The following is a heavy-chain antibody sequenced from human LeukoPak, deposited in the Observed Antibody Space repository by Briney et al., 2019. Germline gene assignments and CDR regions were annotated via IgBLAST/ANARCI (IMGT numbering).Heavy chain of an antibody. CDR2: IYPGDSNT. Sequence: GASLKISCKGSGYIFTSYWIGWVRPMPGKGVGWMGIIYPGDSNTSYRPSLEGQITISADKSISTAYLQWSSLKASDTAMYYCASLGYCSSTSCYADYYYMDVWGKGTTVTVSS. CDR1: GYIFTSYW. CDR3: ASLGYCSSTSCYADYYYMDV. D-gene: IGHD2-2*01. V-gene: IGHV5-51*01. J-gene: IGHJ6*03.